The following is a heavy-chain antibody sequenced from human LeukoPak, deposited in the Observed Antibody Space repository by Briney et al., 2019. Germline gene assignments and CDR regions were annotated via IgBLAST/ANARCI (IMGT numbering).Heavy chain of an antibody. CDR1: GFTVTTNY. Sequence: GGSLRLSCAASGFTVTTNYMTWVRQAPGKGLEWVSIIYSGGYTDYADSVMGRFTISRDNSNNTLDLQMNSLRAEDTAVYYCARRLEYSGSKGVFDYWGQGALVTVTS. V-gene: IGHV3-66*01. J-gene: IGHJ4*02. D-gene: IGHD1-26*01. CDR2: IYSGGYT. CDR3: ARRLEYSGSKGVFDY.